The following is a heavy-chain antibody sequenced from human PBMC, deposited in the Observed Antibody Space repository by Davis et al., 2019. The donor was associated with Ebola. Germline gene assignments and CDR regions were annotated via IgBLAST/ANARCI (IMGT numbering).Heavy chain of an antibody. CDR3: ASSYCTGGVCLPYGMDV. CDR1: GYTFTSYA. CDR2: IIPIFGTA. V-gene: IGHV1-69*13. D-gene: IGHD2-8*02. Sequence: AASVKVSCKASGYTFTSYAMHWVRQAPGQGLEWMGGIIPIFGTANYAQKFQGRVTITADESTSTAYMELSSLRSEDTAVYYCASSYCTGGVCLPYGMDVWGQGTTVTVSS. J-gene: IGHJ6*02.